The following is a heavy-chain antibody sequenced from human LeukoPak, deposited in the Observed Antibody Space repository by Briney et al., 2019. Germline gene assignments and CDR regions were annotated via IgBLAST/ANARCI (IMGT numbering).Heavy chain of an antibody. Sequence: SETLSLTCAVYGGSFSDYYWSWIRQPPGKGLEWIGEINHSGSTNYNPSLKSRVTISVDTSKNQSSLKLSSVTAADTAVYYCARGPFCSGGSCYKSNYYYYGMDVWGQGTTVTVSS. CDR3: ARGPFCSGGSCYKSNYYYYGMDV. D-gene: IGHD2-15*01. V-gene: IGHV4-34*01. J-gene: IGHJ6*02. CDR2: INHSGST. CDR1: GGSFSDYY.